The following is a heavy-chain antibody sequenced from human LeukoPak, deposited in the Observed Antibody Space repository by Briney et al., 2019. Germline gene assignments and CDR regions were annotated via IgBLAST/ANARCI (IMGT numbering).Heavy chain of an antibody. CDR1: GGSXXXXX. J-gene: IGHJ4*02. V-gene: IGHV4-4*07. D-gene: IGHD1-14*01. CDR3: ARLSGSSTVADY. CDR2: IHTSGRT. Sequence: VSGGSXXXXXXXXXXXXAGXXXXWIGRIHTSGRTNYNPSLKSRVTVSVDTSKNQFSLRLSSVTAADTAVYYCARLSGSSTVADYWGQGTLVTVSS.